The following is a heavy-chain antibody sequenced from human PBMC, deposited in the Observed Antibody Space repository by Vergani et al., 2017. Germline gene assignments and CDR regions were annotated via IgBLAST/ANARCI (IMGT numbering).Heavy chain of an antibody. Sequence: VELLESGGGLAQPGGSLRLSCAASGFTFTNFAMTWVRQAPGEGLEWVSGISGSGGFTYYADSVKGRFTISRDNMLYLQMNSLRAEDTAVYYCAKHYYDSSGYYMVRYFDLWGRGTLVTVSS. J-gene: IGHJ2*01. CDR2: ISGSGGFT. V-gene: IGHV3-23*01. D-gene: IGHD3-22*01. CDR1: GFTFTNFA. CDR3: AKHYYDSSGYYMVRYFDL.